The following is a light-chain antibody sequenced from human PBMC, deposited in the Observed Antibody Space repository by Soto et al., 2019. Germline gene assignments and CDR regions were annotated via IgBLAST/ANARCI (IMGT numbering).Light chain of an antibody. CDR3: SLYTSGSTV. CDR2: DVN. J-gene: IGLJ1*01. V-gene: IGLV2-14*03. CDR1: SSDVGGSDF. Sequence: QSVLTQPASVSGSPGQSITISCTGTSSDVGGSDFVSWYQQHPDKAPKLMIYDVNNRPSGVSSRFSGSKSGNTASLTISGLQAEDDADYYCSLYTSGSTVFGTGTKLTVL.